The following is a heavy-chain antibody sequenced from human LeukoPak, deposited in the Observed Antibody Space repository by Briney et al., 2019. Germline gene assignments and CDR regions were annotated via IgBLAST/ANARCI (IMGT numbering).Heavy chain of an antibody. J-gene: IGHJ4*02. Sequence: PGGSLSLSCAGSGVAFSSYVISWVRQAPGKGMEWVSAISGSGGSTYYADSVKGRFTISRDNSKNTLYLQMNSLRAEDTAVYYCAKDKWRDSSSWSFNYWGQGTLVTVSS. CDR3: AKDKWRDSSSWSFNY. D-gene: IGHD6-13*01. CDR1: GVAFSSYV. V-gene: IGHV3-23*01. CDR2: ISGSGGST.